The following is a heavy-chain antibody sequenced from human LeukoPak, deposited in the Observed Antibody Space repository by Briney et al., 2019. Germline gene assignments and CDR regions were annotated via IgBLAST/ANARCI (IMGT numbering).Heavy chain of an antibody. D-gene: IGHD2-2*01. CDR3: ARSSSIGSVDY. CDR2: INQDGSEK. Sequence: PSETLSLTCAVYGGSFSGYYWSWIRQPPGKGLEWVANINQDGSEKYYVDSVMGRFTISRDNTENSLYLQMNILRAEDTAAYYCARSSSIGSVDYWGQGTLITVSS. J-gene: IGHJ4*02. CDR1: GGSFSGYY. V-gene: IGHV3-7*01.